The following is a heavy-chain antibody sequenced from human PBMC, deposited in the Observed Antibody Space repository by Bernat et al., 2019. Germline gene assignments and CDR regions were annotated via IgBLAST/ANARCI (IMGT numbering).Heavy chain of an antibody. V-gene: IGHV1-18*01. CDR1: GYTFTSYG. D-gene: IGHD4-17*01. CDR2: ISAYNGNK. Sequence: QVQLVQSGAEVKKPGASVKVSCKASGYTFTSYGISWVRQDLGQGFEWLGGISAYNGNKNYAQKLQGRVTMTTATSTSTAYMEMRSLRSDDTAVYYCARALYGDYVYYFDYWGQGPLVTVSS. J-gene: IGHJ4*02. CDR3: ARALYGDYVYYFDY.